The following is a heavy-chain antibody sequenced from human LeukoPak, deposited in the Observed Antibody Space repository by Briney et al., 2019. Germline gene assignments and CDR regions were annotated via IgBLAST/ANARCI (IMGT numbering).Heavy chain of an antibody. CDR1: GGSMSSGSYS. Sequence: PSQTLSLTCTVSGGSMSSGSYSWSWIRQPPGKGLEWIGYIYHSGSTYYNPTLKSRVTISVDRSKKRFSLKLSSVTAADTAVYYCARDPGSPRGYFDLWGRGTLVTVSS. CDR2: IYHSGST. J-gene: IGHJ2*01. CDR3: ARDPGSPRGYFDL. D-gene: IGHD2-15*01. V-gene: IGHV4-30-2*01.